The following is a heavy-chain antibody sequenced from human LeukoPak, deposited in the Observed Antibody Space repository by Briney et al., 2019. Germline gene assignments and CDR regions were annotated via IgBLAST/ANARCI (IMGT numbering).Heavy chain of an antibody. CDR2: IYYSGST. Sequence: SETLSLTCTVSGGSLSSYYWSWIRQPPGKGLEWIGYIYYSGSTNYNPSLKSRVTISVDTSKNQFSLKLSSVTAADTAVYYCARDGYSQLLDLGGMDVWGKGTTVTVSS. CDR1: GGSLSSYY. J-gene: IGHJ6*04. D-gene: IGHD2-2*02. V-gene: IGHV4-59*01. CDR3: ARDGYSQLLDLGGMDV.